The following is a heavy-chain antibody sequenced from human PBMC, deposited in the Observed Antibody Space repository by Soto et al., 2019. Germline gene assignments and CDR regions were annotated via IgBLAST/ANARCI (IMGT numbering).Heavy chain of an antibody. Sequence: WDSVKVSCTASGYTFSSFGITWVRQAPGQGLEWMGWINPDNGNTNYAQKLQGRVTMTTDTSTSTANMDLRSLRPDDTAVYYCARDTRWSPCGGDCISAFATSGQGTMAT. J-gene: IGHJ3*02. V-gene: IGHV1-18*01. CDR3: ARDTRWSPCGGDCISAFAT. CDR2: INPDNGNT. D-gene: IGHD2-21*02. CDR1: GYTFSSFG.